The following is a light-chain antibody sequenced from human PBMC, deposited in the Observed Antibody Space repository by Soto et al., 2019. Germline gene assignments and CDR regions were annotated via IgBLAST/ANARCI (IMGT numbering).Light chain of an antibody. CDR3: SSFTTSDTYV. CDR2: EVN. J-gene: IGLJ1*01. CDR1: SSDIGSYNR. Sequence: QSVLTQPPSVSGSPGQSVTIACTGTSSDIGSYNRVSWYQQPPGAAPKLMICEVNNRPSGVPERFSGSKSGNTASLTIFGLQAEDEADYYCSSFTTSDTYVFGTGTKVTAL. V-gene: IGLV2-18*02.